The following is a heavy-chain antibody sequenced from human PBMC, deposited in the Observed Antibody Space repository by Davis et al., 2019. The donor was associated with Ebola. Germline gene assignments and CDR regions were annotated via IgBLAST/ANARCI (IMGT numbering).Heavy chain of an antibody. CDR1: GFTFSSYA. V-gene: IGHV3-30-3*01. J-gene: IGHJ5*02. CDR2: ISYDGSNK. CDR3: AKDSTVRGVIYNWFDP. D-gene: IGHD3-10*01. Sequence: PGGSLRLSCAASGFTFSSYAMHWVRQAPGKGLEWVAVISYDGSNKYYADSVKGRFTISRDNAKNSLYLQMNSLRAEDTALYYCAKDSTVRGVIYNWFDPWGQGTLVTVSS.